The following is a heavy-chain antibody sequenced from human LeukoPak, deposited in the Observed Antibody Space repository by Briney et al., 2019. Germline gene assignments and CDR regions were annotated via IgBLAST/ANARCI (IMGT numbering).Heavy chain of an antibody. D-gene: IGHD6-19*01. CDR3: AKDRQWLTYYYYMDV. V-gene: IGHV3-23*01. J-gene: IGHJ6*03. CDR1: GFTFSSYA. CDR2: ISGTGGST. Sequence: GGSLRLSCAASGFTFSSYAMNWVRQAPGKGLEWVSGISGTGGSTYYLDSVKGRFTISRDNSKNTLYLQMNSLRAEDTAVYYCAKDRQWLTYYYYMDVWGKGTTVTVSS.